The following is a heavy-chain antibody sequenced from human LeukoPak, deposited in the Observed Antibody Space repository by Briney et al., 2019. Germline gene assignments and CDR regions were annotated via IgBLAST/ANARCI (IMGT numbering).Heavy chain of an antibody. V-gene: IGHV3-48*02. CDR2: ISSSCSTM. D-gene: IGHD2-21*02. CDR3: ARDVGIMVVTRWCFDL. J-gene: IGHJ2*01. CDR1: GFTFSSYN. Sequence: GGSLRLSCAASGFTFSSYNMNWVRQAPGKGLEWVSYISSSCSTMYYADSVKGRFTISRDNAKNSLYLQMNSLRDEDTAVYYCARDVGIMVVTRWCFDLWGRGTLVTVSS.